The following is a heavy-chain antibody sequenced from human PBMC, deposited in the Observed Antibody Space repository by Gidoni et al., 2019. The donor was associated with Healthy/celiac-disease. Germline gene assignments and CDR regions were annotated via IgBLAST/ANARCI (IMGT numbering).Heavy chain of an antibody. V-gene: IGHV3-7*01. CDR1: GFTFSSYW. D-gene: IGHD3-9*01. CDR2: IKQDGSEK. J-gene: IGHJ4*02. Sequence: EVQLVESGGGLVQPGGSLILSCAASGFTFSSYWMSWVRQAPGKGLEWVANIKQDGSEKYYVDSVKGRFTISRDNAKNSLYLQMNSLRAEDTAVYYCARQRRNYDILTGYYKYWGQGTLVTVSS. CDR3: ARQRRNYDILTGYYKY.